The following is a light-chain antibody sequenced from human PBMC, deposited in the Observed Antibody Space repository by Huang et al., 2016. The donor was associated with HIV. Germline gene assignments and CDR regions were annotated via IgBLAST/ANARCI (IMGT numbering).Light chain of an antibody. V-gene: IGKV3-20*01. Sequence: DIVLTQPPCTLSLSPGERATLTCRASHSVSSSYLAWYQQKPGQAPRLLLYGASSMETGVPDRLSGSGSGTDFTLTISRLEPEDFAVYYCQLYGTSENTFGQGTKLEIK. CDR1: HSVSSSY. J-gene: IGKJ2*01. CDR3: QLYGTSENT. CDR2: GAS.